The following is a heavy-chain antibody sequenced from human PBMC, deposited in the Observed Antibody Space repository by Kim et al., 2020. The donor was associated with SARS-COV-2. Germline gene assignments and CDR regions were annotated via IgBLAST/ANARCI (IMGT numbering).Heavy chain of an antibody. V-gene: IGHV3-30*18. J-gene: IGHJ4*02. Sequence: GGSLRLSCAASGFTFSSYGMHWVRQAPGKGLEWVAVISYDGSNKYYADSVKGRFTISRDNSKNTLYLQMNSLRAEDTAVYYCAKDGGYFDWLSLEKWGQGTLVTVSS. CDR3: AKDGGYFDWLSLEK. CDR1: GFTFSSYG. CDR2: ISYDGSNK. D-gene: IGHD3-9*01.